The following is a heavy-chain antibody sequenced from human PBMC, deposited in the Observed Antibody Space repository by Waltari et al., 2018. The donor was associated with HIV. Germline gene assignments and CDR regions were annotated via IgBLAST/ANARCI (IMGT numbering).Heavy chain of an antibody. CDR1: GYTFINFD. CDR3: ARNSSGKGNRYFYYGLDV. J-gene: IGHJ6*02. D-gene: IGHD3-22*01. V-gene: IGHV1-8*02. Sequence: QVHLVQSGPEVKRPGASVKISCKAYGYTFINFDVNWVRQAAGQGTEWLGCMNPNSGNTASPYIFEERVTMTRDVSTDTAYMEMSGLTPEDTAIYYCARNSSGKGNRYFYYGLDVWGQGTPVTV. CDR2: MNPNSGNT.